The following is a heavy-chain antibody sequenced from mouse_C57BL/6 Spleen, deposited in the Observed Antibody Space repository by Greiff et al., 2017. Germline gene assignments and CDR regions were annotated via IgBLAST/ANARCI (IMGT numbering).Heavy chain of an antibody. CDR2: IDPENGDT. J-gene: IGHJ4*01. CDR3: TAYYGSPCYAMDY. V-gene: IGHV14-1*01. D-gene: IGHD1-1*01. CDR1: GFNIKDYY. Sequence: EVQRVESGAELVRPGASVKLSCTASGFNIKDYYMHWVKQRPEQGLEWIGRIDPENGDTEYAPKFQGKATMTADTSSNTAYLQLSSLTSADTAVYYGTAYYGSPCYAMDYWGQGASVTVSS.